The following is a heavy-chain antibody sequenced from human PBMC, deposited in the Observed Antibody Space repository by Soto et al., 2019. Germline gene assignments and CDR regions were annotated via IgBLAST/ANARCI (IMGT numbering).Heavy chain of an antibody. CDR2: ISSGSSTI. Sequence: EGSMRRSCAASGFSFSSYSMNWVRQAPRKGLEWVSYISSGSSTIYYADSVKCRFTISRDNAKYTLYQHINRLKDEDTAVYYCGAAGPPTPSAAYCGQVSLFTVSS. J-gene: IGHJ4*02. CDR3: GAAGPPTPSAAY. D-gene: IGHD6-13*01. V-gene: IGHV3-48*02. CDR1: GFSFSSYS.